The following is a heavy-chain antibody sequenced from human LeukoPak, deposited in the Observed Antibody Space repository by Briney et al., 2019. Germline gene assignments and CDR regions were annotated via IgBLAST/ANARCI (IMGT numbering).Heavy chain of an antibody. Sequence: ASVKVSCKASGFTFSNSAMQWVRQARGQRLEWIGWIIVGSGKTHYAQNFQERVTITRDMSTNTAYMELSSLRSEDTAVYYCAAELYSGTYGRCCSFAFWGQGTLVTVSS. J-gene: IGHJ4*02. D-gene: IGHD1-26*01. CDR2: IIVGSGKT. V-gene: IGHV1-58*02. CDR3: AAELYSGTYGRCCSFAF. CDR1: GFTFSNSA.